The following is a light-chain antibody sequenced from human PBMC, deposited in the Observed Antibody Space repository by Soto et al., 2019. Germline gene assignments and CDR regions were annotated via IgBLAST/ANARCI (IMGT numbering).Light chain of an antibody. CDR1: QTVSSSY. CDR2: GAS. J-gene: IGKJ2*01. Sequence: EIVLTQSPGTLSLSPGERATLSCRASQTVSSSYLAWYQQKPGQAPRLLIYGASTRATGIPGRFSGSASGTDFTLTISRLEPEDFEVYYCQQYGHSTMYTFGQGTNLEIK. V-gene: IGKV3-20*01. CDR3: QQYGHSTMYT.